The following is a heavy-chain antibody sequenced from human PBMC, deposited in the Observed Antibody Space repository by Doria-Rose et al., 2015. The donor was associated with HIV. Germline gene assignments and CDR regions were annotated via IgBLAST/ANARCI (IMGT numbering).Heavy chain of an antibody. J-gene: IGHJ4*02. V-gene: IGHV2-26*01. Sequence: QVTLKESGPVLVKPTETLTLTCTVSGVSLSSPGMGVSWIRQPPGKALEWLANIFSDDERSYKTSLKSRLNISQGTSKSRVVLTMTDMDPVDTATYYCARIKSSRWYHKYYFDFWGQGTLVIVTA. D-gene: IGHD6-13*01. CDR3: ARIKSSRWYHKYYFDF. CDR1: GVSLSSPGMG. CDR2: IFSDDER.